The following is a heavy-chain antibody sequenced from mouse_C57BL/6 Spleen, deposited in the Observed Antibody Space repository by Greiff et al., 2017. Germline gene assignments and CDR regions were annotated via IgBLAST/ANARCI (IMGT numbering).Heavy chain of an antibody. Sequence: VQLQQPGAELVMPGASVKLSCKASGYTFTSYWMHWVKQRPGQGLEWIGEIDPSDSYTNYNQKFKGKSTLTVDKSSSTAYMQLSSLTSEDSAVYYCARRSTMITRYAMDYWGQGTSVTVSS. CDR3: ARRSTMITRYAMDY. CDR2: IDPSDSYT. J-gene: IGHJ4*01. CDR1: GYTFTSYW. V-gene: IGHV1-69*01. D-gene: IGHD2-4*01.